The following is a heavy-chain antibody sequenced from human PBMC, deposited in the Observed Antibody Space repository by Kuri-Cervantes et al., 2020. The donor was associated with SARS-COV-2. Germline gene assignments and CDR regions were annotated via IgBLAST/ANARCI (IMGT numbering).Heavy chain of an antibody. CDR3: ARVQRPTGYSTSDYYDY. J-gene: IGHJ4*02. V-gene: IGHV4-34*01. D-gene: IGHD2-8*01. CDR1: GASFSGYY. Sequence: SQTLSLTFAVYGASFSGYYCGWIRQSPGKGLEWIGEIDHSGRTDYNRTLKKRVTISRQTSTNQVSMKLRSVTVADSAVYYCARVQRPTGYSTSDYYDYWGQGTLVTVSS. CDR2: IDHSGRT.